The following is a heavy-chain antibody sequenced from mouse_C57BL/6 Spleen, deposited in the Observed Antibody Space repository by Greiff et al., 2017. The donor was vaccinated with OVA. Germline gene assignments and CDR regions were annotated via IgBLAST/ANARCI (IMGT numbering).Heavy chain of an antibody. V-gene: IGHV1-55*01. CDR1: GYTFTSYW. J-gene: IGHJ1*03. Sequence: QVQLQQPGAELVKPGASVKMSCKASGYTFTSYWITWVKQRPGQGLEWIGDIYPGSGSTNYNEKFKSKATLTVDTSSSTAYMQRSRLASEDSAVDYCERTVVATRYFDVWGTGTTVTVSA. CDR2: IYPGSGST. CDR3: ERTVVATRYFDV. D-gene: IGHD1-1*01.